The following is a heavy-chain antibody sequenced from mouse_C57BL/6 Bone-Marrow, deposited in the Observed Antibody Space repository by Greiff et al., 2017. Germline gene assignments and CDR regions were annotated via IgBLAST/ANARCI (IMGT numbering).Heavy chain of an antibody. J-gene: IGHJ4*01. CDR2: ISSGGSYT. Sequence: EVMLVESGGDLVKPGGSLKLSCAASGFTFSSYGMSWVRQTPDKRLEWVATISSGGSYTYYPDSVKGRCTISRDNAENTPYLQLSSLTTEDTAVYYGAGRETVGYAIDYWGQGTTVTVSS. CDR1: GFTFSSYG. V-gene: IGHV5-6*01. D-gene: IGHD1-1*01. CDR3: AGRETVGYAIDY.